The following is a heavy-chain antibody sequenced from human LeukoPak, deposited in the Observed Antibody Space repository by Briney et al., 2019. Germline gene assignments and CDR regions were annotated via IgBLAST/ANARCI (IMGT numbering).Heavy chain of an antibody. CDR3: ARHAVLYSPFDY. Sequence: SETLSLTCTVSGGSISSSSYYWGWIRQPPGKGLEWIGSIYSSGSTYYNPSLKSRVAISVDTSKNQFSLKLSSVTAADTAVYYCARHAVLYSPFDYWGQGTLVTVSS. CDR2: IYSSGST. J-gene: IGHJ4*02. V-gene: IGHV4-39*01. D-gene: IGHD2-2*02. CDR1: GGSISSSSYY.